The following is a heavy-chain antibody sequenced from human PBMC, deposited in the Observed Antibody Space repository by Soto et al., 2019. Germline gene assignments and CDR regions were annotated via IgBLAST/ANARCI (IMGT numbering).Heavy chain of an antibody. Sequence: TLSLTCTVSGGSISSAGDYWTWIRQHQRKGRERIGYNYHSGSTYYKPSVKSQLTIKIDTSKNQFTLNLSSETAEEIHVYYCARVLVLPQYYYGSGIGFTSQDYLDYWGQGTRVTSPQ. V-gene: IGHV4-31*01. CDR2: NYHSGST. CDR1: GGSISSAGDY. J-gene: IGHJ4*02. CDR3: ARVLVLPQYYYGSGIGFTSQDYLDY. D-gene: IGHD3-10*01.